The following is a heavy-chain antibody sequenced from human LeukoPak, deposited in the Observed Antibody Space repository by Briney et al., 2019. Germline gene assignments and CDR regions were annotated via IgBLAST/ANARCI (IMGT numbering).Heavy chain of an antibody. D-gene: IGHD6-25*01. V-gene: IGHV3-23*01. CDR3: AKVRGLIAARAGYYFDY. J-gene: IGHJ4*02. CDR2: IMGGGGST. CDR1: GFTFTSYA. Sequence: GGSLRLSCAASGFTFTSYARIWVSQAPGKGLKWFSPIMGGGGSTYYADSMKGRFTISRDNSKNTLYLQMNSLRAEDTAVYYCAKVRGLIAARAGYYFDYWGQGTLVTVSS.